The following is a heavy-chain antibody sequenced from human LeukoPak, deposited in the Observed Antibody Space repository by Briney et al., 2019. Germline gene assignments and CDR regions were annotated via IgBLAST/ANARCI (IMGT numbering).Heavy chain of an antibody. D-gene: IGHD1-26*01. J-gene: IGHJ4*02. Sequence: QPGRSLRLSCAASGFTFSSYGMHWVRQAPGKGLEWVAVIWYDGSNKYYADSVKGRFTISRDNSKNTLYLQMNSLRAEDTAVYYCAREVEAGREFDYWGQGTLVTVSS. V-gene: IGHV3-33*01. CDR1: GFTFSSYG. CDR3: AREVEAGREFDY. CDR2: IWYDGSNK.